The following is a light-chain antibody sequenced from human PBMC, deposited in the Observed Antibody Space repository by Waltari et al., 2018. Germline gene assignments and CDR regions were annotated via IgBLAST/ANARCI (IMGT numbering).Light chain of an antibody. V-gene: IGKV3-11*01. CDR1: QSIDTY. J-gene: IGKJ4*01. Sequence: EIVLTQSPATLSLSPGERATLSCRASQSIDTYLAWYQHKPDQAPRLLIYDASNRATGIPARFTGSGSGTDFTLTISSLEPEDFAVYYCQQRSRWPTFGGGTKMEIK. CDR2: DAS. CDR3: QQRSRWPT.